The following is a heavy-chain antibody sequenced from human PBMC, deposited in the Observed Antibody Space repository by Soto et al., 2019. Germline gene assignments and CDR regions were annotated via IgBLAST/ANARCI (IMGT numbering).Heavy chain of an antibody. Sequence: GGSLRLSCAASGFTFTNYGMSWIRQAPGKGLEWVSYISGSSSTTYYADSAKGRFTISRDNAENSLYLQMNSLRAEDTAVYYCATGYYASGSYYAYYSYFWGQGSQVTVSS. CDR2: ISGSSSTT. CDR1: GFTFTNYG. D-gene: IGHD3-10*01. CDR3: ATGYYASGSYYAYYSYF. V-gene: IGHV3-48*01. J-gene: IGHJ4*02.